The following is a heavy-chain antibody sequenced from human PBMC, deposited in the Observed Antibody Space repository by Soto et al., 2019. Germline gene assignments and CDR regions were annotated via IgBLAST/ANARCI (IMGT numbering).Heavy chain of an antibody. J-gene: IGHJ4*02. CDR1: GFTFSSYA. Sequence: PGGSLRLSCAASGFTFSSYAMSWVRQAPGKGLEWVSAISGSGGSTYYADSVKGRSTISRDNSKNTLYLQMNSLRAEDTAVYYCAKGEATIFGVVTPYYFDYWGQGTLVTVSS. D-gene: IGHD3-3*01. V-gene: IGHV3-23*01. CDR2: ISGSGGST. CDR3: AKGEATIFGVVTPYYFDY.